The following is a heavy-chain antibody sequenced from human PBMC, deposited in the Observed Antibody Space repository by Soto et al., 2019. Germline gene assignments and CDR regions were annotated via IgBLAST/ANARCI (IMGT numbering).Heavy chain of an antibody. CDR3: ARVLRYFHWLLGPSYYYSGMDV. CDR2: INPSGGST. J-gene: IGHJ6*02. CDR1: GYTFTSYY. Sequence: GASVKVSCKASGYTFTSYYMHWVRHAPGQGLEWMGIINPSGGSTRYAQKFQGRVTMTRDTSTSTVYMERSRLRGEDKAVYYYARVLRYFHWLLGPSYYYSGMDVWGQGTTVNVAS. D-gene: IGHD3-9*01. V-gene: IGHV1-46*03.